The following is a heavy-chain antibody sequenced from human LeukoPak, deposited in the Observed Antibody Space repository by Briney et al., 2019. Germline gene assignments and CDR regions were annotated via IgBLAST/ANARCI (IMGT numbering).Heavy chain of an antibody. D-gene: IGHD5-18*01. CDR3: ARHSGWGYSYGTNFDY. J-gene: IGHJ4*02. CDR2: IYPGDSDT. V-gene: IGHV5-51*01. CDR1: GYSFTSYW. Sequence: GESLKISRQGSGYSFTSYWIGWVRQLPGKGLAWMGSIYPGDSDTRYSPSFQGQVTISADQSINTAYLQWSSLKDSDTAMYYCARHSGWGYSYGTNFDYWGQGTLVTVSS.